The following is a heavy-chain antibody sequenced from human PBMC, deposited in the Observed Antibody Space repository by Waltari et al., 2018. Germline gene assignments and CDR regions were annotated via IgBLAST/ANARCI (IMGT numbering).Heavy chain of an antibody. J-gene: IGHJ3*02. V-gene: IGHV1-69*12. CDR3: ATVGSGDHSFDI. D-gene: IGHD7-27*01. CDR2: FTLLFVTG. CDR1: GGSFSSYP. Sequence: QVQLVQSGAEVKKPGSSVKVSCKASGGSFSSYPITWVRQAPGQGLEWMGGFTLLFVTGNSAQKFQGRVTISADESTSTANMELSSLRYDDTAVYYCATVGSGDHSFDIWGQGTMVTV.